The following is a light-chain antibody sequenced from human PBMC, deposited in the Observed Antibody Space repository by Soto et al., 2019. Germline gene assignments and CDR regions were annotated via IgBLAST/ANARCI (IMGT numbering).Light chain of an antibody. Sequence: DIEMTQSPDSLAVSLGERATVYCKSSQSLLSSSTNKNYLAWFQQKPGQPPKLLIYWASTRESGVPDRFSGSGSVTDFSLTISSLQAEDGAVYSCQQYYGSPLTFGGVTKVEIK. V-gene: IGKV4-1*01. J-gene: IGKJ4*01. CDR1: QSLLSSSTNKNY. CDR2: WAS. CDR3: QQYYGSPLT.